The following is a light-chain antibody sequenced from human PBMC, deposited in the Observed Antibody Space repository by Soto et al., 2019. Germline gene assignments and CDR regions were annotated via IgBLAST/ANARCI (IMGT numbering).Light chain of an antibody. CDR3: QLYGSSPPRYT. V-gene: IGKV3-20*01. J-gene: IGKJ2*01. Sequence: EIVLTQSPATLSVSPGERATLSCRASQSVSRKLAWYQQTRGQAPRLLIYAASTRATGIPDRFSGSGSGTDFTLTISRLEPEDFAVYFCQLYGSSPPRYTFGQGTKVDIK. CDR2: AAS. CDR1: QSVSRK.